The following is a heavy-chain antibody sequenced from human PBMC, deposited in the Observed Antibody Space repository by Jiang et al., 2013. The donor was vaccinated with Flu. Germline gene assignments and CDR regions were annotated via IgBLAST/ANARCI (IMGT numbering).Heavy chain of an antibody. J-gene: IGHJ4*02. CDR3: ARAENGAAGD. V-gene: IGHV4-59*01. CDR2: MSHSEDT. Sequence: GPGLVKPSETLFLTCSVSGGSMNGYFWTWIRQPPGKGLEWIAYMSHSEDTNYNPSLQSRVTISLDTSKNQFSLKLISVTAADTAVYYCARAENGAAGDWGQGTLVTVSS. CDR1: GGSMNGYF. D-gene: IGHD2-8*01.